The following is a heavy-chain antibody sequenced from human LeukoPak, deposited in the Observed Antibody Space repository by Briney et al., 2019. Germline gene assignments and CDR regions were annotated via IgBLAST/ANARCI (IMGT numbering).Heavy chain of an antibody. CDR3: ATVRSNWGWSGVY. CDR1: GGSISSSSYY. D-gene: IGHD7-27*01. Sequence: SETLSLTCTVSGGSISSSSYYWGWIRQPPGKGLEWIGSIYYSGSTYYNPSLKSRVTISVDTSKNQLSLKLSSVTAADTAVYYCATVRSNWGWSGVYWGQGTLVTVSS. V-gene: IGHV4-39*01. CDR2: IYYSGST. J-gene: IGHJ4*02.